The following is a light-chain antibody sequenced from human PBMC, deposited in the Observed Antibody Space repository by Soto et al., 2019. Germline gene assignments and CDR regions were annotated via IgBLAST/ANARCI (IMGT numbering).Light chain of an antibody. CDR1: QSISSY. J-gene: IGKJ2*01. V-gene: IGKV1-39*01. Sequence: DIQMTQSPSSLSASVGDRVTITCRASQSISSYLNWYQQKPGKAPKLLIYAASSLQSGVTSRFSGSGSGTDFTLTISSLQPEDFATYYCQQSYSTPPYTFGQGNKLEIK. CDR2: AAS. CDR3: QQSYSTPPYT.